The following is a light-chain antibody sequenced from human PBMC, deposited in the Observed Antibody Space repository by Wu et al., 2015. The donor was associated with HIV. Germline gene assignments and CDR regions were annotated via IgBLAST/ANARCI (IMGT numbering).Light chain of an antibody. J-gene: IGKJ4*01. CDR1: QSVNSK. CDR3: QQRSNWPLT. CDR2: GAS. Sequence: EIVLTQSPGTLSLSPGERATLSCRASQSVNSKLAWYQQKPGQAPRLLIYGASIRATGVPARFTGSGSGTDFTLTISSLEPEDFAVYYCQQRSNWPLTFGGGTKVEIK. V-gene: IGKV3-11*01.